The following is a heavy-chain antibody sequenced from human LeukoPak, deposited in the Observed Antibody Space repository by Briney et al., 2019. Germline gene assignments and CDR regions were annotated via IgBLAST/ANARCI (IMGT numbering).Heavy chain of an antibody. CDR2: ISGTGGSA. D-gene: IGHD3-10*01. J-gene: IGHJ4*02. CDR1: GFSFSTHG. V-gene: IGHV3-23*01. Sequence: GGSLRLSCAASGFSFSTHGLTWVRQAPGKGLEWVSTISGTGGSAYYADSVKGRFTISRDNSKNTVPLEMSSLGLDDTAVYYCAKVHLRGVTDYWGQGTLVTVSS. CDR3: AKVHLRGVTDY.